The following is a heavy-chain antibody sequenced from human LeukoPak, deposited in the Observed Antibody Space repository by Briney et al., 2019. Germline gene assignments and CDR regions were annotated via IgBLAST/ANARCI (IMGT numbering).Heavy chain of an antibody. CDR3: ATGYCGGDCYSSYFDY. D-gene: IGHD2-21*02. Sequence: GGSLRLSCAASTFTFSSYAMHWVRQAPGKGLAWVAIISSDGRNKYYADSVKGRFTISRDNSESMLYLQMNSLRDEDTAVYYCATGYCGGDCYSSYFDYWGQGTLVTVSS. J-gene: IGHJ4*02. CDR2: ISSDGRNK. CDR1: TFTFSSYA. V-gene: IGHV3-30*04.